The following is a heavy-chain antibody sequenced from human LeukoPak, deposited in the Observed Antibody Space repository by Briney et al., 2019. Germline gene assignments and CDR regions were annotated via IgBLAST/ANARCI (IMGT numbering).Heavy chain of an antibody. CDR3: AKTALRFLEWLLFNY. CDR2: ISYDGSNK. V-gene: IGHV3-30-3*01. D-gene: IGHD3-3*01. CDR1: GFTFSSYA. Sequence: GGSLRLSCAASGFTFSSYAMHWVRQAPGKGLEWVAVISYDGSNKYYADSVKGRFTISRDNSKNTLYLQMNSLRAEDTAVYYCAKTALRFLEWLLFNYWGQGTLVTVSS. J-gene: IGHJ4*02.